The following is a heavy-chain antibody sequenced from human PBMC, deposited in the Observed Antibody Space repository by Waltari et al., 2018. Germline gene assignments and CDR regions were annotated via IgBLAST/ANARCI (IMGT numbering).Heavy chain of an antibody. CDR1: GYSISSGYY. J-gene: IGHJ4*02. D-gene: IGHD3-3*01. Sequence: QVQLQESGPGLVKPSETLSLTCAVSGYSISSGYYWGWIRQPPGTGREWIGSIYHSGSTYYNPSLKSRVTISVDTSKNQFSLKLSSVTAADTAVYYCARHSAYYDFWSGYLAPFDYWGQGTLVTVSS. V-gene: IGHV4-38-2*01. CDR2: IYHSGST. CDR3: ARHSAYYDFWSGYLAPFDY.